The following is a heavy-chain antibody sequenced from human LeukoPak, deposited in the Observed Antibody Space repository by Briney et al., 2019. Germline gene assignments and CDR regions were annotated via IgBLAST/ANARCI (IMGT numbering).Heavy chain of an antibody. Sequence: SETLSLTCTVSGGSISSYYWSWIRQPPGKGLEWIGYIYYSGSANYNPSLKSRVTISVDTSKNQFSLKLSSVTAADTAVYYCARRAFSSGYYYFDYWGQGTLVTVSS. D-gene: IGHD3-22*01. CDR2: IYYSGSA. V-gene: IGHV4-59*08. CDR3: ARRAFSSGYYYFDY. J-gene: IGHJ4*02. CDR1: GGSISSYY.